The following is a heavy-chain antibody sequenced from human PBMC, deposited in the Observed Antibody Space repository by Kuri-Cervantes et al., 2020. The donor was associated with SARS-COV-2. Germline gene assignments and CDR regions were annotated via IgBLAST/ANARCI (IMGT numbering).Heavy chain of an antibody. Sequence: GEALKISWAASGFPLSSYAMSWVRQAPGKGLEWVSVISGSVDSTYYADPVKGRFTISRDNSKNTLYLPMNSLRAGGTAVYYCARARAAFDIWGQGTMVTVSS. J-gene: IGHJ3*02. V-gene: IGHV3-23*01. CDR2: ISGSVDST. CDR3: ARARAAFDI. CDR1: GFPLSSYA.